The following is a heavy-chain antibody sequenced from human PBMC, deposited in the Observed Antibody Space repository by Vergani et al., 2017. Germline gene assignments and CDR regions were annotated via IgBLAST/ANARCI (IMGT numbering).Heavy chain of an antibody. D-gene: IGHD3-22*01. Sequence: QVQLQESGPGLVKPSQTLSLTCTVSGGSISSGGYYWSWIRQHPGKGLEWIGYIYYSGSTYYNPSLKSRVTISVDTSKNQFSLKLSSVTAEDTAVYYCARRDYYDSSGYSDWGQGTLVTVSS. CDR2: IYYSGST. CDR3: ARRDYYDSSGYSD. V-gene: IGHV4-31*03. J-gene: IGHJ4*02. CDR1: GGSISSGGYY.